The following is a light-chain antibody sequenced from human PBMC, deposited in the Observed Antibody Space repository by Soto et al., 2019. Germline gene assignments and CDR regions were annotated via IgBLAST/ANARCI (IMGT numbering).Light chain of an antibody. CDR3: QQSYKMPS. Sequence: IQVTQSPSSLSASVGDRVTITCRASQSINTYLSWYQQKPGRAPKHLINAASRLQTGVPSRFSGSGSGTDFTLTISSLQPEDFGTYYCQQSYKMPSFGQGTRLEIK. CDR1: QSINTY. J-gene: IGKJ5*01. V-gene: IGKV1-39*01. CDR2: AAS.